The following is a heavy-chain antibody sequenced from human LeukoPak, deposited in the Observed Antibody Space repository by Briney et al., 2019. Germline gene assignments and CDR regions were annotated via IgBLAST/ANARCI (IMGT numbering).Heavy chain of an antibody. D-gene: IGHD6-13*01. V-gene: IGHV1-2*02. CDR2: INPNSGGT. CDR1: GYTFTGYY. Sequence: ASVKVSCKAPGYTFTGYYMHWVRQAPGQGLEWMGWINPNSGGTNCAQKFQGRVTMTRDTSISTAYMELSRLRSDDTAVYYCARGWSLYSSSWYVDYWGQGTLVTVSS. J-gene: IGHJ4*02. CDR3: ARGWSLYSSSWYVDY.